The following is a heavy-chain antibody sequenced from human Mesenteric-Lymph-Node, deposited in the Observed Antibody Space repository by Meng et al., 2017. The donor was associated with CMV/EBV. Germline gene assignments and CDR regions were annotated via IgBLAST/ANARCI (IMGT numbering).Heavy chain of an antibody. V-gene: IGHV3-23*01. D-gene: IGHD2-2*01. CDR1: GFTLSNYG. CDR2: ISGSGGTYST. Sequence: ACGFTLSNYGMSWVREARGKGLEWVSLISGSGGTYSTYYADSVKGRFTISRDNSKNTVDLQVNSLRAGDTAVYYCVRESSWYYSDYWGQGTLVTVSS. CDR3: VRESSWYYSDY. J-gene: IGHJ4*02.